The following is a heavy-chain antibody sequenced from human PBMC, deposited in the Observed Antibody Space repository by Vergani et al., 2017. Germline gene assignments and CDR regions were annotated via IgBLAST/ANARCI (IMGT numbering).Heavy chain of an antibody. V-gene: IGHV1-2*06. CDR2: IDPNSVDT. CDR1: GFTFTSYH. Sequence: QVQLVQSGAEVKKPGASVRVSCKASGFTFTSYHIHWVRQAPGQGLDWLGRIDPNSVDTRYSQRFQDRVTITRDTSINTAYMEMTRLRPDDTAVYYCARGPPLAAAGRYYFDYWGQGTLVTVSS. D-gene: IGHD6-13*01. CDR3: ARGPPLAAAGRYYFDY. J-gene: IGHJ4*02.